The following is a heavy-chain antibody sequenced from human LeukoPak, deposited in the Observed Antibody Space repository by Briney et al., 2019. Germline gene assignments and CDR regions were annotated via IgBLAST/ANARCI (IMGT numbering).Heavy chain of an antibody. CDR2: INHSGST. CDR3: ARDKPTYYYGSGSFDY. V-gene: IGHV4-34*01. J-gene: IGHJ4*02. CDR1: GGSFSGYY. Sequence: PSETLSLTCAVYGGSFSGYYWSWIRQPPGKGLEWIGEINHSGSTNYNPSLKSRVTISVDTSKNQFSLKLSSVTAADTAVYYCARDKPTYYYGSGSFDYWGQGTLVTVSS. D-gene: IGHD3-10*01.